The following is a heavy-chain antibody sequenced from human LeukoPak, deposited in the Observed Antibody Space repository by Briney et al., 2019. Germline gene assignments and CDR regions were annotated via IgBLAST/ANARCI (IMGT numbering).Heavy chain of an antibody. Sequence: GGSLRLSCAASGFTFSGCSMNWVRQAPGKGLEWVSSISSSSSYIYYADSVKGRFTISRDNAKNSLYLQMNSLRAEDTAVYYCAFQWELDTLDYWGQGTPVTVSS. CDR3: AFQWELDTLDY. D-gene: IGHD1-26*01. CDR2: ISSSSSYI. J-gene: IGHJ4*02. CDR1: GFTFSGCS. V-gene: IGHV3-21*01.